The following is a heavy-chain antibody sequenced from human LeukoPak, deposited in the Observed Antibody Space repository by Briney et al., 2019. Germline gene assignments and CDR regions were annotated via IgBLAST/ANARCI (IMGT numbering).Heavy chain of an antibody. CDR1: GGSFSGYY. J-gene: IGHJ4*02. Sequence: SETLSLTCAVYGGSFSGYYWSWIRQPPGKGLEWIGEINHSGSTNYNPSLKSRVTISVDTSKNQFSLKLSSVTAADTAVYYCARVGYYDSSGSLDYWGQGTLVTVSS. D-gene: IGHD3-22*01. CDR3: ARVGYYDSSGSLDY. V-gene: IGHV4-34*01. CDR2: INHSGST.